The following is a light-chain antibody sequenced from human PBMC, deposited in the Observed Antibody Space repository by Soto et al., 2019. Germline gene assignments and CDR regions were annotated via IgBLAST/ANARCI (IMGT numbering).Light chain of an antibody. Sequence: EIVLTQSPGTLSLSPGERATLSCRASQSVTSSYLAWYQQKPGQAPRLLIYDASSRATGIPDRFSGGGSGTDFTLTISRLEPEDFALYYCQHYGSSPRTFGQGTKVEIK. CDR3: QHYGSSPRT. CDR2: DAS. CDR1: QSVTSSY. V-gene: IGKV3-20*01. J-gene: IGKJ1*01.